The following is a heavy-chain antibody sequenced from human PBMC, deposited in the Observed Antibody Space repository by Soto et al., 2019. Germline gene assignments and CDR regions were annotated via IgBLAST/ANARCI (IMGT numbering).Heavy chain of an antibody. CDR3: AKMSCTSAVCPTNWFFDL. V-gene: IGHV3-23*01. CDR1: GFTFNNYA. CDR2: ITGDGGGT. J-gene: IGHJ2*01. Sequence: GGSLRLSCGASGFTFNNYAMTWVRQAPGKGLEWVSTITGDGGGTYYADSVNGRFTISRDNSRNTLFLQMNSLRAEDTAVYSCAKMSCTSAVCPTNWFFDLWGRGTVVTVSS. D-gene: IGHD2-8*01.